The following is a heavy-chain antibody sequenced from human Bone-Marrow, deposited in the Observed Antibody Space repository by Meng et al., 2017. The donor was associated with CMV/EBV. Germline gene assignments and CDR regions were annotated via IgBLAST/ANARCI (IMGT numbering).Heavy chain of an antibody. CDR2: INHSGST. D-gene: IGHD6-19*01. CDR1: GGSFSGYY. CDR3: ARGGWSSSGRKGLGRPWYY. Sequence: VQLTQWGSGLLQPAETLSLTCAVYGGSFSGYYWSWIRQPPGKGLEWIGEINHSGSTNYNPSLKSRVTISVDTSKNQFSLKLSSVTAADTAVYYCARGGWSSSGRKGLGRPWYYWGQGTLVTVSS. V-gene: IGHV4-34*01. J-gene: IGHJ4*02.